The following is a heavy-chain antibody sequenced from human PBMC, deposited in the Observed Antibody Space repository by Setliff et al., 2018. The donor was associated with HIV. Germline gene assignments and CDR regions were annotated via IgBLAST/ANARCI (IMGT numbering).Heavy chain of an antibody. CDR1: GYTFTGYF. CDR2: INPNSGGT. J-gene: IGHJ4*02. Sequence: ASVKVSCKASGYTFTGYFMHWVRQAPGQGLEWMGRINPNSGGTNYAQKFQGRATMTRDTSISTAYMELSRLRSDDTAVYFCARDPVSDNSARPYYFDYWGQGTLVTVSS. CDR3: ARDPVSDNSARPYYFDY. V-gene: IGHV1-2*06. D-gene: IGHD2-21*01.